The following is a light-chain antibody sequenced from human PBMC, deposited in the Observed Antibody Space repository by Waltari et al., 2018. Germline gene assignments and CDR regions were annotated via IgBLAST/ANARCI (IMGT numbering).Light chain of an antibody. J-gene: IGLJ1*01. V-gene: IGLV2-14*01. CDR3: SSYTTSTTLL. CDR1: STDVGAYNF. CDR2: EVG. Sequence: QSALTQPASVSGSPGQSITISCTGSSTDVGAYNFVSWYQQHPGKLPNLILYEVGNRPSGISHRFSASKSGNTASLTISGLQEEDEGEYYCSSYTTSTTLLFGTGTRLTVL.